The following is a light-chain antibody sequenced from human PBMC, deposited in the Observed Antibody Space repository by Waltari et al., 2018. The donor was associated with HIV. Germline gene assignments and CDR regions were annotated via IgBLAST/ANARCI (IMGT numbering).Light chain of an antibody. CDR1: RSVLSISNDRNY. CDR2: WAS. V-gene: IGKV4-1*01. J-gene: IGKJ4*01. Sequence: DIVMTQSSDSLVLSLSERATITCKLSRSVLSISNDRNYLAWYQQKSGQPPRLLIYWASSRESGVPARFSGSGSRTDFTLTINSLQAEDVAVYYCQQYYTTPLTFGGGTKVEIK. CDR3: QQYYTTPLT.